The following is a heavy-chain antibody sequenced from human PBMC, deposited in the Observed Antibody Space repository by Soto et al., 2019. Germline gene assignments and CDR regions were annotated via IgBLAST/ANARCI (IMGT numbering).Heavy chain of an antibody. CDR1: VGSITSFY. CDR3: GRILSAPPHYHYYYMDL. V-gene: IGHV4-59*08. Sequence: SETLSLTCTVSVGSITSFYWSWIRQSPGKGLEWMGYIYYSGSPTYNQSIKSRVTISTDTSKNQFALKVDSVTAAAPAVCYCGRILSAPPHYHYYYMDLWGKGASVTVSS. CDR2: IYYSGSP. D-gene: IGHD3-16*01. J-gene: IGHJ6*03.